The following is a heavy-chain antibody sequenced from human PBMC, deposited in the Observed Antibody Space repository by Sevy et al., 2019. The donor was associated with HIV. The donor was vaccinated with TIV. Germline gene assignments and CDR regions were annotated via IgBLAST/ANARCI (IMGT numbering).Heavy chain of an antibody. CDR3: ARSDGYGDYXLDX. J-gene: IGHJ4*02. D-gene: IGHD4-17*01. CDR2: IIPIFGTA. CDR1: GGTFSSYA. Sequence: ASVKVSCKASGGTFSSYAISWVRQAPGQGLEWMGGIIPIFGTANYAQKFQGRVTITADKSTSTAYMELSSLRSEDTAVYYCARSDGYGDYXLDXWGQGTLVTVSS. V-gene: IGHV1-69*06.